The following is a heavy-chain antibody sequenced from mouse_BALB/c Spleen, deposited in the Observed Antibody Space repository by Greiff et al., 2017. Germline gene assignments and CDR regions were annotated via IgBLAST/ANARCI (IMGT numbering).Heavy chain of an antibody. Sequence: DVMLVESGGGLVQPGGSRKLSCAASGFTFSSFGMHWVRQAPEKGLEWVAYISSGSSTIYYADTVKGRFTISRDNPKNTLFLQMTSLRSEDTAMYYCARGAYYGNYEGEYAMDYWGQGTSVTVSS. CDR2: ISSGSSTI. V-gene: IGHV5-17*02. J-gene: IGHJ4*01. CDR3: ARGAYYGNYEGEYAMDY. CDR1: GFTFSSFG. D-gene: IGHD2-10*01.